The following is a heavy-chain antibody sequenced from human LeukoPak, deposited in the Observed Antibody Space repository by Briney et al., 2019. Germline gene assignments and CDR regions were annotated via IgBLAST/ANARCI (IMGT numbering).Heavy chain of an antibody. Sequence: SETLSLTCTVSGGSISSSYHYWGWIRQPPGKGLEWIGSIYYSGSTYYNPSLKSRVTISVDTSKNQFSLKLSSVTAADTAVYYCARWRVAYGDFDDYYGMDVWGQGTTVTVSS. CDR2: IYYSGST. CDR3: ARWRVAYGDFDDYYGMDV. J-gene: IGHJ6*02. V-gene: IGHV4-39*01. CDR1: GGSISSSYHY. D-gene: IGHD4-17*01.